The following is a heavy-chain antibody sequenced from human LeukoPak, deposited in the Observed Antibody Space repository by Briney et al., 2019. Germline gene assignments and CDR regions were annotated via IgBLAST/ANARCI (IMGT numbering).Heavy chain of an antibody. Sequence: GGSLRLSCAASGFTFSSYAMSWVRQAPGKGLEWVSAISGSGGSTYYADSAKGRFTISRDNSKNTLYLQTNSLRAEDTAVYYCAKDDGEYYFDYWGQGTLVTVSS. CDR2: ISGSGGST. CDR1: GFTFSSYA. J-gene: IGHJ4*02. V-gene: IGHV3-23*01. CDR3: AKDDGEYYFDY. D-gene: IGHD7-27*01.